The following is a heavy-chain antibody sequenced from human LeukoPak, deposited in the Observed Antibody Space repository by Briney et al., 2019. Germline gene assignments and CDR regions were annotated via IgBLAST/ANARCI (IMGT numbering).Heavy chain of an antibody. CDR2: IIPIFGTA. V-gene: IGHV1-69*13. J-gene: IGHJ4*02. Sequence: GASVKVSCKASRGTFSSYAINWVRQAPGQGLEWMEGIIPIFGTANYAQKFQGRVTITADESTSTAYMELSSLRSEDTAVYYCASLGGGSTVTTYLNYWGQGTLVTVSS. D-gene: IGHD4-17*01. CDR1: RGTFSSYA. CDR3: ASLGGGSTVTTYLNY.